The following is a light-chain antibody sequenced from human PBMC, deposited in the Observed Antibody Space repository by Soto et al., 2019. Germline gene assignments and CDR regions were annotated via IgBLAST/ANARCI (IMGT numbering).Light chain of an antibody. J-gene: IGLJ1*01. V-gene: IGLV2-14*01. CDR3: NSYTNSHTYV. Sequence: QSALTQPPSASGSPGQSVTISCTGTSSDIGGYDYVSWYQQHPGKAPKLIIYEVSNRPSGVSNRFSGSKSGNTASLTISGLQAEDEADYYCNSYTNSHTYVFGTATKVTVL. CDR1: SSDIGGYDY. CDR2: EVS.